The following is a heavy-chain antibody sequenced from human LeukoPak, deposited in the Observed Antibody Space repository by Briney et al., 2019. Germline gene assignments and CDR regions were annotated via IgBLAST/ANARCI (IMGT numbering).Heavy chain of an antibody. CDR3: GYGTTVTYFDY. CDR1: GFTFDDYT. CDR2: ISWDDGST. Sequence: PGGSLRLSCAASGFTFDDYTMHWVRQAPGKGLEWVSLISWDDGSTYYVDSVKGRFTISRDNSKNSLYLQMNSLRTEDTALYYCGYGTTVTYFDYWGQGTLVTVSS. V-gene: IGHV3-43*01. J-gene: IGHJ4*02. D-gene: IGHD4-17*01.